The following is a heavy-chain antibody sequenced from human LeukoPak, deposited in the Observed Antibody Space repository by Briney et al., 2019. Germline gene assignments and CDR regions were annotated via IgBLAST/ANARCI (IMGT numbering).Heavy chain of an antibody. J-gene: IGHJ5*02. D-gene: IGHD2-2*01. CDR3: ARGHHRYCSSTSCPNWFDP. CDR1: GGTFSSYT. CDR2: IIPILGIA. Sequence: SVKVSCKASGGTFSSYTISWVRQAPGQGLEWMGRIIPILGIANYAQKFQGRVTITADKSTTTAYMELNSQRSENTAVYYCARGHHRYCSSTSCPNWFDPWGQGALVTVSS. V-gene: IGHV1-69*02.